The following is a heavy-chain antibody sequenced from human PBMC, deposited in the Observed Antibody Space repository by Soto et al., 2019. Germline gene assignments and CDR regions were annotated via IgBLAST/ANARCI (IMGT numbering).Heavy chain of an antibody. CDR3: ARGGYCSGGSCYLGWGWAYYYYGMDV. D-gene: IGHD2-15*01. J-gene: IGHJ6*02. V-gene: IGHV4-59*01. Sequence: PSETLSLTCTVSGGSISSYYWSWIRQPPGKGLEWIGYIYYSGSTNYNPSLKSRVTISVDTSKNQFSRKLSSVTAADTAVYYCARGGYCSGGSCYLGWGWAYYYYGMDVWGQGTTVTVSS. CDR2: IYYSGST. CDR1: GGSISSYY.